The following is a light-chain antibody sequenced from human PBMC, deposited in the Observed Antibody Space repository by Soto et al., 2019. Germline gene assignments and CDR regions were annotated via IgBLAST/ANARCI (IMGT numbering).Light chain of an antibody. J-gene: IGKJ1*01. CDR1: QDISNW. Sequence: DIQMTQSPSTLSASVGDRVTITCRASQDISNWLAWYQQKPGNAPKVLIYDVSTLKSGVPSRFSGSASATEFTLSISSLQPDDSATYYCQQYNSYDSWTFGQGTKVDIK. CDR2: DVS. V-gene: IGKV1-5*01. CDR3: QQYNSYDSWT.